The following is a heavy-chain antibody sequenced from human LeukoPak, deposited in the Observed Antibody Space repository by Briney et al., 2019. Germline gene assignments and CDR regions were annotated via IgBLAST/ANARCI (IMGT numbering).Heavy chain of an antibody. J-gene: IGHJ4*02. V-gene: IGHV3-21*01. CDR1: GFTFSSYS. CDR3: ARVLSPLVAGIPLDY. Sequence: PGGSLRLSRAASGFTFSSYSMNWVRQAPGKGLEWVSSISSSSSYIYYADSVKGRFTISRDNAKNPLYLQMNSLRAEDTAVYYCARVLSPLVAGIPLDYWGQGTLVTVSS. D-gene: IGHD6-19*01. CDR2: ISSSSSYI.